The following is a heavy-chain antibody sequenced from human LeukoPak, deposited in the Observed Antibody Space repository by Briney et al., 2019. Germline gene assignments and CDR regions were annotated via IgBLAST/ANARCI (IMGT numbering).Heavy chain of an antibody. Sequence: GGSLRLSCAASGFIFSNAWMSWVRQAPGKGLEWVSYISSSSSTRYYVDSVKGRFTISRDNAKNSLYLQMNSLRAEDTAVYYCARGGASTMIVVGFFDYWGQGTLVTVSS. D-gene: IGHD3-22*01. CDR2: ISSSSSTR. J-gene: IGHJ4*02. V-gene: IGHV3-48*01. CDR1: GFIFSNAW. CDR3: ARGGASTMIVVGFFDY.